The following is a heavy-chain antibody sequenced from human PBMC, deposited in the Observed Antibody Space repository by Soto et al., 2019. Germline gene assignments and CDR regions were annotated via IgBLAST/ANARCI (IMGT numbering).Heavy chain of an antibody. J-gene: IGHJ3*02. V-gene: IGHV1-58*01. CDR3: AADLPVKFWDYGEAFDI. CDR2: IAVGSGNT. CDR1: GFTFTSSA. D-gene: IGHD4-17*01. Sequence: SVKVSCKASGFTFTSSALQWVRQARGQRFEWIGWIAVGSGNTNYAQKFQERVTITRDMSTSTAYMELSSLRSEDTAVYYCAADLPVKFWDYGEAFDIWGQGTMVTVSS.